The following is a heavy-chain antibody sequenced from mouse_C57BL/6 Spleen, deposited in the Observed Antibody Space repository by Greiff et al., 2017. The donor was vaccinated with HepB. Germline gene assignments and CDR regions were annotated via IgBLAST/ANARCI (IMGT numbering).Heavy chain of an antibody. Sequence: VQWVESGAELVRPGASVTLSCKASGYTFTDYEMHWVKQTPVHGLEWIGAIDPETGGTAYNQKFKGKAILTADKSSSTAYMELRSLTSEDSAVYYCTRWLLPAWFAYWGQGTLVTVSA. CDR1: GYTFTDYE. CDR2: IDPETGGT. V-gene: IGHV1-15*01. D-gene: IGHD2-3*01. J-gene: IGHJ3*01. CDR3: TRWLLPAWFAY.